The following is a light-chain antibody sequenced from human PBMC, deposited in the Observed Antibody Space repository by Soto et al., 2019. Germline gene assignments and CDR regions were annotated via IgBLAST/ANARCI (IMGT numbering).Light chain of an antibody. V-gene: IGLV2-8*01. CDR3: SSYAGSNHVV. CDR1: SSDVGGYNY. J-gene: IGLJ2*01. Sequence: QSVLTQPPSASGSPGQSVTISCTGTSSDVGGYNYVSWYQQHPGKAPKLMIYDVSKRPSGVPDRFSGSKSGNTASLTVSGLQAEDEADYYCSSYAGSNHVVFGGGTKLTVL. CDR2: DVS.